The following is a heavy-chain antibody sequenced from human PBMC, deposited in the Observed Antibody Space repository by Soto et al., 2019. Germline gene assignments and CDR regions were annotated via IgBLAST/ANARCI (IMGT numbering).Heavy chain of an antibody. Sequence: EVQLVETGGGLIQPGGSLRLSCAASGFTVSSSYMSWVRQAPGKGLEWVSVIYSGGSTYYADSVRGRFTISRDTSNNTLSLQMNSLRAEDTAVYYCARGGDGYNYLNFYRWCQGTLVTFSS. V-gene: IGHV3-53*02. J-gene: IGHJ4*02. CDR2: IYSGGST. CDR3: ARGGDGYNYLNFYR. D-gene: IGHD1-1*01. CDR1: GFTVSSSY.